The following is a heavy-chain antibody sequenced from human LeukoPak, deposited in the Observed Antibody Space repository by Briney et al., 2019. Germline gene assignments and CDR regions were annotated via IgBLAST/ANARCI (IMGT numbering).Heavy chain of an antibody. J-gene: IGHJ4*02. CDR3: ARSLSSSWASSIDY. CDR1: GYTFTGYY. CDR2: INPNSGGT. V-gene: IGHV1-2*02. D-gene: IGHD6-6*01. Sequence: ASVKVSCKASGYTFTGYYMHWVRQAPGQGLEWMGWINPNSGGTNYAQKFQGRVTMTRDTSISTAYMELSRLRSEDTAVYYCARSLSSSWASSIDYWGQGTLVTVSS.